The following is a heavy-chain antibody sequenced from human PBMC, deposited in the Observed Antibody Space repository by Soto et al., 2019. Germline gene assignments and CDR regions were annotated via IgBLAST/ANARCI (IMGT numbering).Heavy chain of an antibody. J-gene: IGHJ6*02. CDR3: ARGRYGSGRQDYYYYGMDV. D-gene: IGHD3-10*01. V-gene: IGHV1-8*01. Sequence: GASVKVSCKASGYTFTSYDINWVRQATGQGLEWMGWMNPNSGNTGYAQKFQGRVTMTRNTSISTAYMELSSLRSEDTAVYYCARGRYGSGRQDYYYYGMDVWGQGTTVTVSS. CDR1: GYTFTSYD. CDR2: MNPNSGNT.